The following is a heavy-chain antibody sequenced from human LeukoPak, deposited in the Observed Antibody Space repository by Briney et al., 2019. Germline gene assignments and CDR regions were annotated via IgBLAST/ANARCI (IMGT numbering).Heavy chain of an antibody. J-gene: IGHJ3*02. CDR3: ARAPLRSGGSSFAPVDAFDI. V-gene: IGHV1-2*02. CDR1: GYTFTGYY. D-gene: IGHD2-15*01. CDR2: INPNSGGT. Sequence: VASVKVSCKASGYTFTGYYMHWVRQAPGQELEWMGWINPNSGGTNYAQKFQGRVTMTRDTSISTAYMELSRLRSDDTAVYYGARAPLRSGGSSFAPVDAFDIWGQGTMVTVSS.